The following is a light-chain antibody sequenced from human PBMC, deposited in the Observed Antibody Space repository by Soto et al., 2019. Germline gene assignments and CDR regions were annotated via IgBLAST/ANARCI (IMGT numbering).Light chain of an antibody. CDR2: KAS. CDR1: QSISYR. V-gene: IGKV1-5*03. CDR3: QQYDSLWT. Sequence: DIQMTQSPSTLSASVGDRVTITCRASQSISYRLAWYQQKPGKAPKLLIYKASSLESGVPSRSSGSGSGTEFTLTVSSLQPDDFATYYCQQYDSLWTFGQGTKVEI. J-gene: IGKJ1*01.